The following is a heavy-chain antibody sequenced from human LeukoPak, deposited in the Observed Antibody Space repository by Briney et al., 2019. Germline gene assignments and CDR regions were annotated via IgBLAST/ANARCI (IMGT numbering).Heavy chain of an antibody. CDR3: ARKVGDTKYDILRY. D-gene: IGHD3-9*01. CDR2: INPNSGGT. J-gene: IGHJ4*02. V-gene: IGHV1-2*02. Sequence: GESLKISCKASGYTFTGYYMHWVRQAPGQGLEWMGWINPNSGGTNYAQKFQGRVTMTRDTSISTAYMELSRLRSDDTAVYYCARKVGDTKYDILRYWGQGTLVTVSS. CDR1: GYTFTGYY.